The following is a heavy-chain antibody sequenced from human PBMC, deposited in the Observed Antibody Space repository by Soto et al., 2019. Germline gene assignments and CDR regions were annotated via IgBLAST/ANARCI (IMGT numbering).Heavy chain of an antibody. CDR1: GGTFSSYA. CDR3: AKEEKQLVLLKRTRAPY. CDR2: IIPIFGTA. Sequence: VKVSCKASGGTFSSYAISWVRQAPGQGLEWMGGIIPIFGTANYAQKFQGRVTITADESTSTAYMELSSLRSEDTAVYYCAKEEKQLVLLKRTRAPYWGQGTLVTVSS. V-gene: IGHV1-69*13. J-gene: IGHJ4*02. D-gene: IGHD6-13*01.